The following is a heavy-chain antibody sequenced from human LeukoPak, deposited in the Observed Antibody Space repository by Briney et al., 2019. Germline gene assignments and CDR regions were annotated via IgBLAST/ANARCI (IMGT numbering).Heavy chain of an antibody. CDR3: AGSGGFTSPQNY. CDR1: GGSISSGDYY. J-gene: IGHJ4*02. Sequence: PSQTLSLTCTVSGGSISSGDYYWSWIRQPPGKGLEWIGCISYTGGTNYTPSLKSRVTISLDTSKNQFSLKLNSVTAADTALYYCAGSGGFTSPQNYWGQGTLVTV. V-gene: IGHV4-61*08. CDR2: ISYTGGT. D-gene: IGHD3-16*01.